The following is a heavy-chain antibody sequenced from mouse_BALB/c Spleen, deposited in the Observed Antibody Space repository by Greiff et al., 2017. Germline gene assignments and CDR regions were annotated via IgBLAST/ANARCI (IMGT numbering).Heavy chain of an antibody. CDR2: IYPGNSDT. CDR3: TRVDGNYYAMDY. J-gene: IGHJ4*01. Sequence: EVQLQQSGTVLARPGASVKMSCKASGYTFTSYWMHWVKQRPGQGLEWIGAIYPGNSDTSYNQKFKGKAKLTAVTSTSTAYMELSSLTNEDSAVYYCTRVDGNYYAMDYWGQGTSVTVSS. D-gene: IGHD2-1*01. CDR1: GYTFTSYW. V-gene: IGHV1-5*01.